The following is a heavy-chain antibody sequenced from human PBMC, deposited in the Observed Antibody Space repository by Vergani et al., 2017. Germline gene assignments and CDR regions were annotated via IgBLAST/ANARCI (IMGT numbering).Heavy chain of an antibody. CDR3: ARALSYAFDI. V-gene: IGHV4-59*01. D-gene: IGHD3-16*02. J-gene: IGHJ3*02. CDR1: GGSISSYY. CDR2: IYYSGST. Sequence: QVQLQESGPGLVKPSETLSLTCTVSGGSISSYYWSWFRQPPGKGLEWIGYIYYSGSTNYNPSLKSRVTISVDTSKNQFSLKLSSVTAADTAVYYCARALSYAFDIWGQGTMVTVSS.